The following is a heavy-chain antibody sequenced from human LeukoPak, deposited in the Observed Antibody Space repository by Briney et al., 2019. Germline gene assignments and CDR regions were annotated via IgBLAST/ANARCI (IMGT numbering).Heavy chain of an antibody. D-gene: IGHD1-7*01. CDR1: GGSISSDDNY. V-gene: IGHV4-31*03. CDR3: ARERNYGKSFEH. J-gene: IGHJ4*02. Sequence: SQTLSLTCTVSGGSISSDDNYWSWIRQHPGRGLEWIGNIFYSGSTYYNPSLKSRVTISVDTSKNQFSLKLSSVTAADTAVYYCARERNYGKSFEHWGQGTLVTVSS. CDR2: IFYSGST.